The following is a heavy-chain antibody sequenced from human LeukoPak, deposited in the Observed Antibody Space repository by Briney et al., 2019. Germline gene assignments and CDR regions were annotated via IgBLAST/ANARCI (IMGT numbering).Heavy chain of an antibody. CDR2: IYSSGST. D-gene: IGHD2-2*01. Sequence: SETLSLTCTVSGGSISSYYWSWIRQPAGKGLDWIGRIYSSGSTNYNPSLKSRVTISVDKTKNQFSLKLTSVTAADTAVYYCASRVPAAMRDAFDIWGQGTMVTVSS. J-gene: IGHJ3*02. CDR1: GGSISSYY. CDR3: ASRVPAAMRDAFDI. V-gene: IGHV4-4*07.